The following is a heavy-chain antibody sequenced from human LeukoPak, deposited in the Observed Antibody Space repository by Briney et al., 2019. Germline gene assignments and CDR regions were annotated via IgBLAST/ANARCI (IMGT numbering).Heavy chain of an antibody. CDR1: GGSISSYY. CDR2: IFYSESA. Sequence: SETLSLTCTVSGGSISSYYWSWIRQPPGKGLEWIGYIFYSESANYNPSLKSRVTISVDTPKNQFSLKLNSVTAADTAVYYCARGGSGFDAFDIWGQGTMVTVSS. D-gene: IGHD3-22*01. J-gene: IGHJ3*02. V-gene: IGHV4-59*01. CDR3: ARGGSGFDAFDI.